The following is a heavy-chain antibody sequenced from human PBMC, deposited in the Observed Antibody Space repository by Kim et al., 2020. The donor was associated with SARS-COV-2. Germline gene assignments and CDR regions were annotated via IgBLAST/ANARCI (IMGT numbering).Heavy chain of an antibody. CDR3: ARGRFLLEAFDI. D-gene: IGHD3-3*01. V-gene: IGHV4-59*09. J-gene: IGHJ3*02. Sequence: NYNPSLKSRVTISVDTSKNQFSLKLSSVTAADTAVYYCARGRFLLEAFDIWGQGTMVTVSS.